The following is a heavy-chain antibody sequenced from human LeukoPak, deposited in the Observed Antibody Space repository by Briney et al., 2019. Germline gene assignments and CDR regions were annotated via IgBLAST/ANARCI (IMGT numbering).Heavy chain of an antibody. V-gene: IGHV3-53*01. D-gene: IGHD1-14*01. J-gene: IGHJ4*02. CDR3: ARGVEPLAANTLAY. Sequence: GGSLRLSCAASGFTVITNDLTWVRQAPGKGLEWVSVLYSDGNTKYADSVQGRFTISRDNSKNTLYLEMNSLSPDDTAVYYCARGVEPLAANTLAYWGQGTLVTVSS. CDR2: LYSDGNT. CDR1: GFTVITND.